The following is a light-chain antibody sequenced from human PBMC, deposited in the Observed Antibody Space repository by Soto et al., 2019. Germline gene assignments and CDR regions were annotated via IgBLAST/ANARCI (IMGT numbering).Light chain of an antibody. Sequence: DIQMTQSPSTLSASVGDRVTITCRAGQSISNWLAWYQQKPGKAPKLLIYKASNLESGVPSRFSGSGSGTEFTLTISSLQPDDFAAYYCQKYNSAPLTFGGGTKVDIK. CDR1: QSISNW. CDR2: KAS. J-gene: IGKJ4*01. CDR3: QKYNSAPLT. V-gene: IGKV1-5*03.